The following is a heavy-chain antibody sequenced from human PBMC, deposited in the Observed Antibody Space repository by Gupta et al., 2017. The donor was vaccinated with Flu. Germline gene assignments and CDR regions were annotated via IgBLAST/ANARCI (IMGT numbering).Heavy chain of an antibody. J-gene: IGHJ2*01. CDR3: AKDRSMMTTVTTYFDL. CDR1: GFTFDDNA. D-gene: IGHD4-4*01. Sequence: EVQLVESGGGLVQPGRSLRPSSAASGFTFDDNAIPWVRRAPGKGLEWVSGISWNSGSIGYADSVKGRFTISRDNAKNSLYLQMNSLRAEDTVLYYCAKDRSMMTTVTTYFDLWGRGTLVTVSS. CDR2: ISWNSGSI. V-gene: IGHV3-9*01.